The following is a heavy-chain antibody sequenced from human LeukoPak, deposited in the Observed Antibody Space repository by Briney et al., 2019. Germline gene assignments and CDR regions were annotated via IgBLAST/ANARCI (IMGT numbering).Heavy chain of an antibody. CDR3: AREGSSSWYVY. D-gene: IGHD6-13*01. V-gene: IGHV3-30*03. Sequence: GGSLRLSCAASGFTFSSYGMHWVRQAPGKGLEWVAVISYDGSNKYYADSVKGRFTISRDNSKNTLYLQMNSLRAEDTAVYYCAREGSSSWYVYWGQGTLVTVSS. CDR1: GFTFSSYG. J-gene: IGHJ4*02. CDR2: ISYDGSNK.